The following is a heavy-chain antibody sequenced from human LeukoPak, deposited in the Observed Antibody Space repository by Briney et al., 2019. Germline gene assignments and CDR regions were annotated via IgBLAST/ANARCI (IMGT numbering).Heavy chain of an antibody. V-gene: IGHV1-46*01. Sequence: ASVKVSCKASENTFTNYYMHWVRQAPGQGLEWLGIINPNGGLTNYAQTFQGRVTMTRDTSISTAYMELGSLRSDDTAVYYCARDLGDTYGSVGDFDHWGQGTLVTVSS. CDR1: ENTFTNYY. J-gene: IGHJ4*02. CDR3: ARDLGDTYGSVGDFDH. D-gene: IGHD3-10*01. CDR2: INPNGGLT.